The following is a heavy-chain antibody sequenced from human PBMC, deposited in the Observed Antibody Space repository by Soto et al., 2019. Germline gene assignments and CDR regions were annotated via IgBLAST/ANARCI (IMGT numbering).Heavy chain of an antibody. V-gene: IGHV3-33*01. D-gene: IGHD2-15*01. CDR3: ARDRGYDAHDYYYNAMDV. CDR2: IWYDGNNK. Sequence: PGGSLRLSCAASGFTFSNYGMHWVRQAPGKGLEWVAVIWYDGNNKYYADSVKGRFTISRDNSNNTLYVQMTSLRAEDTAVYYCARDRGYDAHDYYYNAMDVWGQGTMVTVSS. CDR1: GFTFSNYG. J-gene: IGHJ6*02.